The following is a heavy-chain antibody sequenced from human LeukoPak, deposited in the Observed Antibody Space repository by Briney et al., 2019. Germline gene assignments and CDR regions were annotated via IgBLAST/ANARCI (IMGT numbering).Heavy chain of an antibody. D-gene: IGHD3-22*01. V-gene: IGHV4-34*01. CDR1: GGSFSGYY. CDR2: INHSGST. J-gene: IGHJ4*02. CDR3: ARGRNFLKYYYDSSGYYYAPPPFDY. Sequence: SETLSLTCAVYGGSFSGYYWSWLRQPPGKGLEWIGEINHSGSTNYNPSLKSRVTISVDTSKNQFSLKLSSVPAADTAVYYCARGRNFLKYYYDSSGYYYAPPPFDYWGQGTLVTVSS.